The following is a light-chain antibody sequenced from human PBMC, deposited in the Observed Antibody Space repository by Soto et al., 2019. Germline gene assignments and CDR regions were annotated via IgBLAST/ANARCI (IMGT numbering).Light chain of an antibody. Sequence: EIVLTQSPGTLSLSPGERATLSCRASQSVSSSYLAWYQQQPGQAPRLLIYGASSRSTGIPDRFSGSGSGPDFTLTNSSLEPEDFAVYYCQQYGSSPPWTVGQGTKVEIK. V-gene: IGKV3-20*01. CDR3: QQYGSSPPWT. CDR2: GAS. CDR1: QSVSSSY. J-gene: IGKJ1*01.